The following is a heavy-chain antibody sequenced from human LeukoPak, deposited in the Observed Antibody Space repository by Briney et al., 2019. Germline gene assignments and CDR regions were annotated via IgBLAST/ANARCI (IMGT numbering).Heavy chain of an antibody. CDR2: ISSSGRT. CDR3: ARGQYGSGIAY. D-gene: IGHD3-10*01. J-gene: IGHJ4*02. CDR1: GGSISSGDYY. V-gene: IGHV4-30-4*01. Sequence: SQTLSLTCTVSGGSISSGDYYWSWIRQPPGKGLEWIGYISSSGRTYYKPSLKSRFTVSMYTSKNQFSLKVSSVTAADTAVFYCARGQYGSGIAYWGQGTLVTVSS.